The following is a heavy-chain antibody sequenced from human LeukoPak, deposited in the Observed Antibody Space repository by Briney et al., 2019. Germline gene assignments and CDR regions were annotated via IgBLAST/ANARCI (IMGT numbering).Heavy chain of an antibody. D-gene: IGHD4-17*01. V-gene: IGHV3-30*18. J-gene: IGHJ4*02. CDR3: AKGTGGDYVPWVDY. CDR2: IAFDGTNK. CDR1: GFTFSSYG. Sequence: PGRSLRLSCAASGFTFSSYGMHWVRQAPGKGLEWVAVIAFDGTNKYYADSVKGRFTISRDNSKNTLYLQMNSLRAEDTAEYYCAKGTGGDYVPWVDYWGQGTLVTVSS.